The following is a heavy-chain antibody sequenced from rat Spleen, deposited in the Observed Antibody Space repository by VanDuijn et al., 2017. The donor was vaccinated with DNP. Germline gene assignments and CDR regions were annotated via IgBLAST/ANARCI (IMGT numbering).Heavy chain of an antibody. Sequence: EVQLVESGGGSVQPGRSMKLSCAASGFTFSSFPMAWVCQIPTKGLEWVATISASGGSTYYRDSVKGRFTISRDNAKSTLYLQMSSLRSEDTATYYCTRDLNHGYNYAFDYWGQGVMVTVSS. V-gene: IGHV5-46*01. D-gene: IGHD1-4*01. CDR2: ISASGGST. CDR1: GFTFSSFP. J-gene: IGHJ2*01. CDR3: TRDLNHGYNYAFDY.